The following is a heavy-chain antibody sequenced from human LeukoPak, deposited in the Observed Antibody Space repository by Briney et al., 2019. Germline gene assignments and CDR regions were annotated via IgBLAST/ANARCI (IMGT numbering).Heavy chain of an antibody. CDR1: GGSISSSSYY. CDR3: VAGYLSSWYYLDY. V-gene: IGHV4-39*07. D-gene: IGHD6-13*01. CDR2: IYYSGST. J-gene: IGHJ4*02. Sequence: SETLSLTCTVSGGSISSSSYYWGWIRQPPGKGLEWIGSIYYSGSTYYNPSLKSRVTISVDTSKNQFSLKLSSVTAADTAVYYCVAGYLSSWYYLDYWGQGTLVTVSS.